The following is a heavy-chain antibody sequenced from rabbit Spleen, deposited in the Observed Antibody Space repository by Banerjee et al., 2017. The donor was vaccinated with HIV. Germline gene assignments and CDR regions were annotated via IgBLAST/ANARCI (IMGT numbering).Heavy chain of an antibody. CDR1: GFSFGDRDV. D-gene: IGHD1-1*01. Sequence: QEQLVESGGGLVQPEGSLTLTCTASGFSFGDRDVMCWVRQAPGKGLEWIACIDTGSSGFSYFASWAKGRFTISKTSSTTVTLQMTSLTVADTATYFCVRDKASGSGDYGPYYFNLWGQGTLVTVS. CDR3: VRDKASGSGDYGPYYFNL. J-gene: IGHJ4*01. V-gene: IGHV1S45*01. CDR2: IDTGSSGFS.